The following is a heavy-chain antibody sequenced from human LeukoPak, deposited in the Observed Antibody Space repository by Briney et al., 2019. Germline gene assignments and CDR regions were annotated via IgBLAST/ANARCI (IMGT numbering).Heavy chain of an antibody. CDR2: IYHSGST. V-gene: IGHV4-4*02. CDR3: ARGDGSGSLY. J-gene: IGHJ4*02. Sequence: PSGTLSLTCAVSGGSISSSNWWSWVRQPPGKGLEWIGEIYHSGSTNYNPSLKSRLAISQDTSRNQFSLRLSSVTAADTAVYYCARGDGSGSLYWGQGTLVTVSS. CDR1: GGSISSSNW. D-gene: IGHD3-10*01.